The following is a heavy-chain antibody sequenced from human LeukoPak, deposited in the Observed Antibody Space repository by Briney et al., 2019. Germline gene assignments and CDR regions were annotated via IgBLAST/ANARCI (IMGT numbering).Heavy chain of an antibody. J-gene: IGHJ2*01. V-gene: IGHV1-24*01. D-gene: IGHD3-9*01. CDR2: FDPEYGET. Sequence: ASVKVSCKVSGYTLTELSMHWVRQAPGKGLEWMGGFDPEYGETIYAQKFQGRVTMTEDTSTDTAYMELSSLRSEDTAVYYCATPPVLRYFDWLPHTHWYFDLWGRGTLVTVSS. CDR3: ATPPVLRYFDWLPHTHWYFDL. CDR1: GYTLTELS.